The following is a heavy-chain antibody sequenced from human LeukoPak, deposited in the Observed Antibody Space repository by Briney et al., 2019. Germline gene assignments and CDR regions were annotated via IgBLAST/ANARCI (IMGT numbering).Heavy chain of an antibody. CDR3: ARGVYDDLYYFDF. CDR1: GGSISSGDSY. V-gene: IGHV4-30-4*01. J-gene: IGHJ4*02. CDR2: IYYSGSS. Sequence: SQTLSLTCTVSGGSISSGDSYWNWIRQPPGKGLEWIGYIYYSGSSYYSPSLRSRVAMSVDTSNNLFSLKLSSVTAADTAVYYCARGVYDDLYYFDFWGQGTLLTVSS. D-gene: IGHD3-3*01.